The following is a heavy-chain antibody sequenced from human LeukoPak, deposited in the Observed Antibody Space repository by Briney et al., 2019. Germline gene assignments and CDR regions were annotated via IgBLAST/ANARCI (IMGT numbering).Heavy chain of an antibody. Sequence: VGSLRLSCAASGFTFSSYSMNWVRQAPGKGLEWVSSISSSSSYIYYADSVKGRFTISRDNAKNSLYLQMNSLRAEDTAVYYCARDAGTAARDFGYWGQGTLVTVSS. CDR1: GFTFSSYS. CDR2: ISSSSSYI. D-gene: IGHD6-6*01. V-gene: IGHV3-21*01. J-gene: IGHJ4*02. CDR3: ARDAGTAARDFGY.